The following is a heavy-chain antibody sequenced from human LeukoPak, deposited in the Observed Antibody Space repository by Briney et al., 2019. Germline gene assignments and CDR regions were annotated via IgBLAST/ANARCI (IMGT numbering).Heavy chain of an antibody. CDR3: VRDSGYSYIYYFDY. Sequence: SETLSLTCTVSSGSISGNNHFWGWIRQPQGKGLEWIGNIDYSGSTDYNPSLKSRVSISVDTSKKQFYLKLTSVTAADTAVYYCVRDSGYSYIYYFDYWGQGTLVAVSS. J-gene: IGHJ4*02. CDR1: SGSISGNNHF. V-gene: IGHV4-39*07. CDR2: IDYSGST. D-gene: IGHD5-18*01.